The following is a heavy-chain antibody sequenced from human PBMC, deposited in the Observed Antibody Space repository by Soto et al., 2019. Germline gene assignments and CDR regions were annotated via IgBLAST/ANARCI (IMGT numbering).Heavy chain of an antibody. V-gene: IGHV4-30-2*01. CDR2: IYHSGST. D-gene: IGHD3-22*01. J-gene: IGHJ4*02. CDR3: ARGAPVVNDY. CDR1: GGSISSGGYS. Sequence: SETLSLTCAVSGGSISSGGYSWSWIRQPPGKGLEWIGYIYHSGSTYYNPSLKSRVTISVDRSKNQFSLKLSSVTAADTAVYYCARGAPVVNDYWGQGTLVTVPQ.